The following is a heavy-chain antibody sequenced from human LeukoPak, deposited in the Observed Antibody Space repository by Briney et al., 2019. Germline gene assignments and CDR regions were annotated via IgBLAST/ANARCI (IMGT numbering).Heavy chain of an antibody. V-gene: IGHV4-4*07. CDR1: GGSIGNYY. CDR2: IYTSGST. Sequence: KPSETLSLTCSVSGGSIGNYYWSWIRQPAGKGLEWIGRIYTSGSTKYNPSLKSRVTMSLDKSKNQFSLKLSSVIAADTAVYYCANLHRDSDGYYYVDNWGQGTLVTVSS. D-gene: IGHD3-22*01. CDR3: ANLHRDSDGYYYVDN. J-gene: IGHJ4*02.